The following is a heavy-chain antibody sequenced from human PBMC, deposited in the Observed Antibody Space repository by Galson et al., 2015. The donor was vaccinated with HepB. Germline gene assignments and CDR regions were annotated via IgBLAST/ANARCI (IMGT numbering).Heavy chain of an antibody. CDR2: IIPIFGTA. D-gene: IGHD1-26*01. CDR1: GGTFSSYA. Sequence: SVKVSCKASGGTFSSYAISWVRQAPGQGLEWMGGIIPIFGTANYAQKFQGRVTITADESTSTAYMELSSLRSEDTAVYYCARDGYSGSGWDYWGQGTLVTVSS. V-gene: IGHV1-69*13. J-gene: IGHJ4*02. CDR3: ARDGYSGSGWDY.